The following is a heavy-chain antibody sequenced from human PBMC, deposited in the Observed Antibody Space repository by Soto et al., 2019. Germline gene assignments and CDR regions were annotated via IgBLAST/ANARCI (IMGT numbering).Heavy chain of an antibody. J-gene: IGHJ6*02. Sequence: SETLSLTCTVSGGSISSGGYYWSWIRQHPGKGLEWIGYIYYSGSTNYNPSLKSRVTMSVDTPKNQFSLKLSSVTAADTAVYYCARGKTTSPYYYYYYGMDVWGQGTTVTVSS. CDR3: ARGKTTSPYYYYYYGMDV. CDR2: IYYSGST. V-gene: IGHV4-61*08. D-gene: IGHD4-17*01. CDR1: GGSISSGGYY.